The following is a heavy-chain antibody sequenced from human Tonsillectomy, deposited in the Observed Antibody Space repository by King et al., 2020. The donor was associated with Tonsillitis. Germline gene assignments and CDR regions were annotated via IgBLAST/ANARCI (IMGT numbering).Heavy chain of an antibody. CDR2: IRSKAYGGTT. D-gene: IGHD3-16*01. CDR1: GFTFGDYA. Sequence: VQLVQSGGGLVQPGRSLRLSCTASGFTFGDYAMSWFRQAPGKGLEWVGFIRSKAYGGTTEYAASVKGRFTISRDDSKSIAYLQMNSLKTEDTAVYYCVCQGGVGENWFDPWGQGTLVTVSS. J-gene: IGHJ5*02. CDR3: VCQGGVGENWFDP. V-gene: IGHV3-49*03.